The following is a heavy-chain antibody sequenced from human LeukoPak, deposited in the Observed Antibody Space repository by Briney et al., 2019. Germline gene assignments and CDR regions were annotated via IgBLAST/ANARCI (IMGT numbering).Heavy chain of an antibody. V-gene: IGHV1-2*02. CDR1: GYTFTDYY. Sequence: ASVKVSCKASGYTFTDYYMHWVRQAPGQGLEWMGWINPNSGGTNYAQKFQGRVTMTRDTSISTAYMELSRLRSDDTAVYYCARVLYDYVWGSYRTGYYFDYWGQGTLVTVSS. J-gene: IGHJ4*02. D-gene: IGHD3-16*02. CDR2: INPNSGGT. CDR3: ARVLYDYVWGSYRTGYYFDY.